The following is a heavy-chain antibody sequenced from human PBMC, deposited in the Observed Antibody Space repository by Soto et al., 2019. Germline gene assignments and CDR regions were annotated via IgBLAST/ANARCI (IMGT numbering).Heavy chain of an antibody. V-gene: IGHV1-2*02. CDR1: GYTFTGYF. CDR3: ARVIRGAYYNSPLDT. J-gene: IGHJ5*02. Sequence: ASVKVSCKACGYTFTGYFMHWVRQAPGQGLEWMGWINPYSGGADYAQSFQGRVTMTRDTSISTVYMELIRLRFDDTAVYYCARVIRGAYYNSPLDTWGQGTVVTVSS. CDR2: INPYSGGA. D-gene: IGHD3-10*01.